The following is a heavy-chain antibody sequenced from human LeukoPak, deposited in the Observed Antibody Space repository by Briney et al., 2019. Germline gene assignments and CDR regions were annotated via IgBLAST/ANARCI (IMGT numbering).Heavy chain of an antibody. V-gene: IGHV2-70*17. CDR2: IDWDDDK. CDR1: GFSLSTSGMC. D-gene: IGHD3-10*01. Sequence: KSGPTLVSPTQTLTLTCTFSGFSLSTSGMCVSWIRQPPGKALEWLARIDWDDDKFYSTSLKTRLIISKDTSKNQVVLTMTNMDPVDTATFYCARTMLRGNFDYWGQGTLVTVSS. J-gene: IGHJ4*02. CDR3: ARTMLRGNFDY.